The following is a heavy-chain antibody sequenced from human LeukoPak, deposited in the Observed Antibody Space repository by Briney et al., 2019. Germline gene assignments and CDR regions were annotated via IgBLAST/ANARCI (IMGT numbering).Heavy chain of an antibody. CDR3: ARGPYYYDSSGYNPPHNWFDP. CDR2: INLNSGGT. Sequence: GASVKVSCKTSGYTFTCYYMRWVRQAPGQGLEWMGWINLNSGGTTYAQKFQGRVTMTRDTSISTAYMELSRLRSDDTAVYYCARGPYYYDSSGYNPPHNWFDPWGQGTLVTVSS. V-gene: IGHV1-2*02. D-gene: IGHD3-22*01. J-gene: IGHJ5*02. CDR1: GYTFTCYY.